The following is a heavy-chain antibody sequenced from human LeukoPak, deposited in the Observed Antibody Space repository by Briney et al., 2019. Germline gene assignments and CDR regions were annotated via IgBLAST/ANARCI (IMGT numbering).Heavy chain of an antibody. V-gene: IGHV3-23*01. CDR3: AKQKRSFYGSGSYPDY. D-gene: IGHD3-10*01. J-gene: IGHJ4*02. CDR1: GFTFSTYA. CDR2: MSATGGSM. Sequence: GGSLRLSCVGSGFTFSTYAMTWVRQVPGKGLEWVSSMSATGGSMYYPRSVKGRFTISRDNSKNTLFLQMDNLRAEDTAIYYCAKQKRSFYGSGSYPDYWGQGILVTVSA.